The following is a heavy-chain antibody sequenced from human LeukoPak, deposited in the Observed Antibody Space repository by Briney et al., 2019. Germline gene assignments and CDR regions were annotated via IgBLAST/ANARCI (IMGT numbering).Heavy chain of an antibody. CDR1: GYTFTGYY. J-gene: IGHJ6*03. D-gene: IGHD2-2*01. CDR2: INPNSGGT. Sequence: ASVKVSCKASGYTFTGYYMHWVRQAPGQGLEWMGWINPNSGGTNYAQKFQGRVTMTRDTSISTAYMELSRLRSDDTAVHYCARDGVVVPAAIYYYYYMGVWGKGTTVTVSS. CDR3: ARDGVVVPAAIYYYYYMGV. V-gene: IGHV1-2*02.